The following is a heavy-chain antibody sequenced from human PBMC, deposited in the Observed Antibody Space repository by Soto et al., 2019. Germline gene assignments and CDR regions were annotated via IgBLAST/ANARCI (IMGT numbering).Heavy chain of an antibody. J-gene: IGHJ4*02. D-gene: IGHD6-13*01. Sequence: ASVKVSCKASGGTFSSYTISWVRQAPGQGLEWMGRIIPILGIANYAQKFQGRVTITADKSTSTAYMELSSLRSEDTAVYYCARPPSIAAAGTTVRWGQGTLVTVSS. CDR2: IIPILGIA. CDR1: GGTFSSYT. V-gene: IGHV1-69*02. CDR3: ARPPSIAAAGTTVR.